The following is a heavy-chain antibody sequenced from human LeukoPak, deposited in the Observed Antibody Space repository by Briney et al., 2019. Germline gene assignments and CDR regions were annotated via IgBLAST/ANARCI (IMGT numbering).Heavy chain of an antibody. CDR2: VDPDDGET. Sequence: GASVKVSCKASRYIFIDYHMRWVQQAPGRGLEWMGRVDPDDGETVYAEKFQGRVTITADPSTDTAYMELSRLTSADTAVYYCVDPDRWGQGTLVTVPS. CDR3: VDPDR. D-gene: IGHD3-22*01. V-gene: IGHV1-69-2*01. CDR1: RYIFIDYH. J-gene: IGHJ1*01.